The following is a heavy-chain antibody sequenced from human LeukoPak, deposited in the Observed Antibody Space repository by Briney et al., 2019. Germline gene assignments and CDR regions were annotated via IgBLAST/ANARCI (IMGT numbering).Heavy chain of an antibody. D-gene: IGHD2-21*01. CDR2: ITSSGGAV. CDR1: GFTFTSYE. Sequence: PGGSLRLSCAASGFTFTSYEMNWVRQAPGKGLEWVSHITSSGGAVYYADSVKGRFTISRDNGKNSLYLQMNSLRDEDTAVYYCSRGRFYSDCWGRGTLVTVSS. V-gene: IGHV3-48*03. J-gene: IGHJ4*02. CDR3: SRGRFYSDC.